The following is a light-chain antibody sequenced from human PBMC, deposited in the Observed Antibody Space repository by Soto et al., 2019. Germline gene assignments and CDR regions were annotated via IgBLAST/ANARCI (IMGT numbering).Light chain of an antibody. V-gene: IGKV3-20*01. Sequence: EMVWTQSPGTLSLFPWPRAPLSCSASPSVSNDYLAWVQQQPGQTPRLLIYSVSSRATGSPDRVSGSGSGTDFTLIISRLEPEDFAMYYCLHHGSSMWTFGQGTKVNIK. J-gene: IGKJ1*01. CDR3: LHHGSSMWT. CDR2: SVS. CDR1: PSVSNDY.